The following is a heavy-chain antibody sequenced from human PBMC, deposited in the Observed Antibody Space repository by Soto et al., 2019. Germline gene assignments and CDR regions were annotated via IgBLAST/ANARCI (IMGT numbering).Heavy chain of an antibody. J-gene: IGHJ6*02. CDR2: IYPGDSDT. Sequence: PGESLKISCKGSGYSVTSYWIGWVRQMPGKGLEWMGIIYPGDSDTRYSPSFQGQVTISADKSISTAYLQWSSLKASDTAMYYCARTFGAPKFKEKSGYYYGMDVWGQGTTVTVSS. V-gene: IGHV5-51*01. CDR1: GYSVTSYW. CDR3: ARTFGAPKFKEKSGYYYGMDV. D-gene: IGHD3-16*01.